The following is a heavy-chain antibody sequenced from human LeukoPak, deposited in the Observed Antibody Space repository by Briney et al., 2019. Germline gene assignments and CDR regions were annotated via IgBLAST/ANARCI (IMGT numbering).Heavy chain of an antibody. Sequence: ASVKVSCKASGYTFTSYGISWVRQAPGQGLEWMGWISAYNGNTNYAQKFQGRVTLTTDTSTSTGYMDLRSLRSDDTAGYHCARVALGSWYFDLWGRGTLVTVSS. CDR3: ARVALGSWYFDL. CDR2: ISAYNGNT. V-gene: IGHV1-18*01. CDR1: GYTFTSYG. J-gene: IGHJ2*01. D-gene: IGHD2-15*01.